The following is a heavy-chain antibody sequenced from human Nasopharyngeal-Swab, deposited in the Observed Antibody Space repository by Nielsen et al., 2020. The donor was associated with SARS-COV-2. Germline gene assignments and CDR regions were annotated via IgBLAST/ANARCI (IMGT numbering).Heavy chain of an antibody. V-gene: IGHV1-3*01. CDR3: ARDRATNYFDY. Sequence: WVRQAPGQRLEWMGWINAGNGNTKYSQKFHGRVTITRDTSASTAYMELSSLRSEDTAVYYCARDRATNYFDYWGQGTLVTVSS. CDR2: INAGNGNT. J-gene: IGHJ4*02.